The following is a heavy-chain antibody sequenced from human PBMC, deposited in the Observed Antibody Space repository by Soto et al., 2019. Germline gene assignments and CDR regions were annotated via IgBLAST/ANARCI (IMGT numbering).Heavy chain of an antibody. J-gene: IGHJ4*02. D-gene: IGHD2-2*01. V-gene: IGHV4-34*01. CDR2: INHSGST. CDR3: ARGGGLYCSSTSCSTRDFDY. CDR1: GGSFSGYY. Sequence: SETLSLTCAVYGGSFSGYYWSWIRQPPGKGLEWIGEINHSGSTNYNPSLKSRVTISVDTSKNQFSLKLSSVTAADTAVYYCARGGGLYCSSTSCSTRDFDYWGQGTLVTVSS.